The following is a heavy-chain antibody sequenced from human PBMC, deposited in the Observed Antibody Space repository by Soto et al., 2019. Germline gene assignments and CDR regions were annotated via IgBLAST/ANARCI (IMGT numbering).Heavy chain of an antibody. D-gene: IGHD5-18*01. CDR1: GGSISGSNW. V-gene: IGHV4-4*02. CDR2: IYHSGNT. Sequence: PSETLSLTXAVSGGSISGSNWWSWVRQPPGKGLEWIGEIYHSGNTNYNPSLQSRVTFSVDKSENQFSLKLSSVTAADTAVYYCASKLDTAMGDWGQGTLVTVSS. CDR3: ASKLDTAMGD. J-gene: IGHJ4*02.